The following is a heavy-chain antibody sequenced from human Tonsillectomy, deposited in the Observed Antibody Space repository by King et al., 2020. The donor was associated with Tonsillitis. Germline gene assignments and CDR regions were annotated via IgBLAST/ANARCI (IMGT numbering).Heavy chain of an antibody. CDR2: IYYSGST. Sequence: VQLQESGPGLVKPSETLSLTCTVSDGSISSYYWSWLRQPPGKGLEWIGYIYYSGSTKYNPSLKSRVTISLDTPKNQFSLKLRSVTAADTAVYYCARGAALPDYWGPGTLVTVSS. D-gene: IGHD6-25*01. CDR3: ARGAALPDY. CDR1: DGSISSYY. V-gene: IGHV4-59*01. J-gene: IGHJ4*02.